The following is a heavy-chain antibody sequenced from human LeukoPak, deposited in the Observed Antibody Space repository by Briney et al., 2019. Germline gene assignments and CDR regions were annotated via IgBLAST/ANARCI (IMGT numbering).Heavy chain of an antibody. D-gene: IGHD6-19*01. Sequence: GGSLRLSCAASGFTFSSYGMHWVRQAPGKRLEWVAVIWYDGSNKYYADSVKGRFTISRDNSKNTLYLQMNSLRAEDTAVYYCARDKAPVIAVAGLFDYWGQGTLVTVSS. CDR1: GFTFSSYG. J-gene: IGHJ4*02. V-gene: IGHV3-33*01. CDR3: ARDKAPVIAVAGLFDY. CDR2: IWYDGSNK.